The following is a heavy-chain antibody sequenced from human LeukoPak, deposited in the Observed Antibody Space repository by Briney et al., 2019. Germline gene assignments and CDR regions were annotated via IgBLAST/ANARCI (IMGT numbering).Heavy chain of an antibody. Sequence: GGSLRLSCAASGFTFSSNWMYWVRQAPGKGLVWVSRINSDGSTTSYVDSVKGRFTISRDNSMNTLYLQMNSLRAEDTAVYYCAKDSGGSGWTSDYWGQRTLVTVSS. V-gene: IGHV3-74*01. D-gene: IGHD6-19*01. CDR2: INSDGSTT. CDR3: AKDSGGSGWTSDY. J-gene: IGHJ4*02. CDR1: GFTFSSNW.